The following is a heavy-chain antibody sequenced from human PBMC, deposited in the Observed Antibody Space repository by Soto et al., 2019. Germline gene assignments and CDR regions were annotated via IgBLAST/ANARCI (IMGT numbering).Heavy chain of an antibody. J-gene: IGHJ6*02. D-gene: IGHD2-2*01. CDR1: GGTFSSYA. V-gene: IGHV1-69*01. CDR2: IIPIFGTA. CDR3: AGGERGYCSSTSCSHYYYGMDV. Sequence: QVQLVQSGAEVKKPGSSVKVSCKASGGTFSSYAISWVRQAPGQGLEWMGGIIPIFGTANYAQKFQGRVTITADESTSTAYMELSSLRSEDTAVYYCAGGERGYCSSTSCSHYYYGMDVWGQGTTVTVSS.